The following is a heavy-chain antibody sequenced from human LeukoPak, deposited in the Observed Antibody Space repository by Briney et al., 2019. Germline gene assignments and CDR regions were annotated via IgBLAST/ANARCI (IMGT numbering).Heavy chain of an antibody. D-gene: IGHD3-9*01. J-gene: IGHJ3*02. CDR2: IYYSGST. V-gene: IGHV4-59*08. CDR1: GGSISSYY. CDR3: ASHEIGRYRNAFDI. Sequence: PSETLSLTCTVSGGSISSYYWSWIRQPPGKGLEWIGYIYYSGSTNYNPSLKSRVTISVDTSKNQFSLKLSSVTAADTAVYYCASHEIGRYRNAFDIWGQGTMVTVSS.